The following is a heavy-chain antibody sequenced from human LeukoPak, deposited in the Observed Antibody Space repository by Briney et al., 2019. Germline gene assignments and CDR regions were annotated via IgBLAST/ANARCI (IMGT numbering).Heavy chain of an antibody. D-gene: IGHD6-19*01. CDR2: ISGNGGST. V-gene: IGHV3-23*01. J-gene: IGHJ4*02. Sequence: GGSLRLSCAASGFTFSSYAMSWVRQAPGKGLEWVSAISGNGGSTYYADSVKGRFTISRDNSKNTLYLQMNSLRAEDTAVYYCAKDGESSGWYLDYWGQGTLVTVSS. CDR3: AKDGESSGWYLDY. CDR1: GFTFSSYA.